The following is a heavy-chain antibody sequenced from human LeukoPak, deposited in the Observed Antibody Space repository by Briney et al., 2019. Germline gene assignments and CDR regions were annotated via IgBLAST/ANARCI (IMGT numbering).Heavy chain of an antibody. CDR3: TTVGVRYWYFDL. D-gene: IGHD2-8*01. J-gene: IGHJ2*01. CDR2: IKSIPDGGTT. V-gene: IGHV3-15*01. CDR1: GFTFTDAW. Sequence: TGGSLRLSCAASGFTFTDAWMSWVRQAPGKGLERVGRIKSIPDGGTTDFSPPVKGRFTISRDDSKNTLYLQMNSLKTEDTAVYYCTTVGVRYWYFDLWGRGTLVTVSS.